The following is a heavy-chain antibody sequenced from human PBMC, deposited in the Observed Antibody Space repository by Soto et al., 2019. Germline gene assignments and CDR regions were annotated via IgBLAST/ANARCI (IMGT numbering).Heavy chain of an antibody. D-gene: IGHD6-13*01. Sequence: ASVKVSCKASGGTFSSYAISWVRQAPGQGLEWMGGIIPIFGTASYAQKFQGRVTITADESTSTAYMELSSLRSEDTAVYYCARGVAAAGKPPGSYYYYGMDVWGQGTTVTVSS. CDR1: GGTFSSYA. V-gene: IGHV1-69*13. CDR3: ARGVAAAGKPPGSYYYYGMDV. CDR2: IIPIFGTA. J-gene: IGHJ6*02.